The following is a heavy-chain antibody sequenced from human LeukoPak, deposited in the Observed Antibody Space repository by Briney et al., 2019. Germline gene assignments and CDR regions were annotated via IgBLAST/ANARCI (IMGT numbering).Heavy chain of an antibody. V-gene: IGHV3-21*01. CDR1: GFTFSSYS. J-gene: IGHJ4*02. CDR3: ARGTTGYYDSSGPRVDY. D-gene: IGHD3-22*01. CDR2: ISSSSSYI. Sequence: GGSLRLSCAASGFTFSSYSMNWVRQAPGKGLEWVSSISSSSSYIYYADSVKGRFTISRDNAKNSLYLQMNSLRAEDTAVYYCARGTTGYYDSSGPRVDYWGQGSQVTVSS.